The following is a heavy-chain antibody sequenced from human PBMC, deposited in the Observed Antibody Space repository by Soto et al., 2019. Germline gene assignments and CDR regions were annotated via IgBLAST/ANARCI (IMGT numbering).Heavy chain of an antibody. J-gene: IGHJ3*02. CDR3: AKGVLLPGSPDLRHGAFDI. CDR1: GFTFSSYA. V-gene: IGHV3-23*01. Sequence: GGSLRLSCTASGFTFSSYAMSWVRQAPGKGLEWVSALSGTGGSTFYADSVKGRFTISRDNSKNTLYLQMNSLRAEDTAVYYCAKGVLLPGSPDLRHGAFDIWGQGTTVTVSS. CDR2: LSGTGGST. D-gene: IGHD3-16*01.